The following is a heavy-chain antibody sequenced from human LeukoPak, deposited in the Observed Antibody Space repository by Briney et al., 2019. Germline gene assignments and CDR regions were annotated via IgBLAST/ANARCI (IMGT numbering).Heavy chain of an antibody. Sequence: PGGSLRLSCVASGFTNSSYWMHWVRQAPGKGLEWVANIKQDGSEEYYVDSVKGRFTISRDNAKNSLYLQMNSLRAEDTAVYYCARRYFDYWGQGILVTVSS. CDR1: GFTNSSYW. V-gene: IGHV3-7*03. CDR2: IKQDGSEE. CDR3: ARRYFDY. J-gene: IGHJ4*02.